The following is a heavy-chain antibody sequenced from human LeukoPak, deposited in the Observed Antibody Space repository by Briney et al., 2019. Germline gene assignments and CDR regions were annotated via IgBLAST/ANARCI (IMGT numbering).Heavy chain of an antibody. D-gene: IGHD2-15*01. V-gene: IGHV3-21*01. Sequence: GGSLRLSCAASGFTFSTYAMNWVRQAPGKGLEWVSSISGSATSIFYAYSVKGRFTVSRDNAKNALYLQMNSLRAEDTSVYYCASRYWTDSNCYAFDYWRQGTLVTVSS. CDR3: ASRYWTDSNCYAFDY. CDR1: GFTFSTYA. J-gene: IGHJ4*02. CDR2: ISGSATSI.